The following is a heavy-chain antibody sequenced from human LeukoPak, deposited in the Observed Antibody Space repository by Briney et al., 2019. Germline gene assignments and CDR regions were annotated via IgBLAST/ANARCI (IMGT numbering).Heavy chain of an antibody. J-gene: IGHJ4*02. CDR2: IYTSGST. D-gene: IGHD1-26*01. CDR3: AREGSIVGAKAYQRGAGMIDY. V-gene: IGHV4-4*07. CDR1: GGSISSYY. Sequence: PSETLSLTCTVSGGSISSYYRSWVRQPAGKGLEWIGRIYTSGSTNYNPSLKSRVTMSVDTSKNQFSLRPSSVTAADTAVYDCAREGSIVGAKAYQRGAGMIDYWGQGTLVTVPS.